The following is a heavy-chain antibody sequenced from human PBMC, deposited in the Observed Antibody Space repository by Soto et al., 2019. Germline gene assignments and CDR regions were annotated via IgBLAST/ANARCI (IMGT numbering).Heavy chain of an antibody. CDR2: IYYSGST. CDR3: ASNYGDYLTPYMDV. CDR1: GGSISSYY. Sequence: SETLSLTCTFSGGSISSYYWIWIRQPPGKGLEWIGYIYYSGSTNYNPSLKSRVTISVDTSKNQFSLKLSSVTAADTAVYYCASNYGDYLTPYMDVWGKGTTLTVSS. V-gene: IGHV4-59*08. D-gene: IGHD4-17*01. J-gene: IGHJ6*03.